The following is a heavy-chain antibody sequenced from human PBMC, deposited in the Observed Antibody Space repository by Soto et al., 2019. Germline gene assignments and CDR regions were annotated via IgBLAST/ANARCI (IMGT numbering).Heavy chain of an antibody. CDR3: ASGAAFYYDTSRY. J-gene: IGHJ4*01. D-gene: IGHD3-22*01. CDR2: MSPGGSSQ. Sequence: PGGSLRLSCAAPGFNFNIHALHWIRQAPGEGLEWVAVMSPGGSSQHYADSVKGRFTISRDTSKSTLYLQMTSLRPEDTAVYYCASGAAFYYDTSRYWGHGTLVTVSS. V-gene: IGHV3-30-3*01. CDR1: GFNFNIHA.